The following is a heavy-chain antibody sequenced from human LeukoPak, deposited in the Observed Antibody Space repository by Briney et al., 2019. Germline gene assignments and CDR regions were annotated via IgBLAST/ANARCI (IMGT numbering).Heavy chain of an antibody. CDR1: GGTFSSYA. D-gene: IGHD3-16*02. CDR2: IIPIFGTA. J-gene: IGHJ4*02. CDR3: ARSMITFRGVIVTPFDY. Sequence: SVKVSCKASGGTFSSYAISWVRQAPGQGLEWMGGIIPIFGTANYAQKFQGRVTITADESTSTAYMELSSLRSEDTAVYYCARSMITFRGVIVTPFDYWGQGTLVTVSS. V-gene: IGHV1-69*13.